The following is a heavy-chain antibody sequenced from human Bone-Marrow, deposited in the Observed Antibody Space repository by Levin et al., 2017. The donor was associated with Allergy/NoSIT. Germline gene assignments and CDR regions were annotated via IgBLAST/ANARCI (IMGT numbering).Heavy chain of an antibody. D-gene: IGHD3-3*01. J-gene: IGHJ4*02. Sequence: AGGSLRLSCAASGFSFSTSEMIWVRQAPGKGLEWLSYISSGGIPIHYADSVKGRFTISRDNARNSLYLQMNSLRVEDTGFYYCARGPILDYWGQGTLVVVSS. CDR3: ARGPILDY. CDR2: ISSGGIPI. CDR1: GFSFSTSE. V-gene: IGHV3-48*03.